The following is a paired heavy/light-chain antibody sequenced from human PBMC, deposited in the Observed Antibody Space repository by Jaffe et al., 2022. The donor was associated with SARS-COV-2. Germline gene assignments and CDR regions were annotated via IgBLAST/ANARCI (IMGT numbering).Light chain of an antibody. CDR3: QQYYDYPYT. Sequence: AIRMTQSPSSFSASTGDRVTITCRASQTIGSYLAWYQQKAGKAPKLLIYAASTLQSGVPSRFSGSGSGTDFTLTISYLQSEDFATYYCQQYYDYPYTFGQGTNLEIK. CDR2: AAS. J-gene: IGKJ2*01. CDR1: QTIGSY. V-gene: IGKV1-8*01.
Heavy chain of an antibody. CDR3: VRDGAGA. J-gene: IGHJ4*02. CDR1: GYSISSGYY. Sequence: QVQLQESGPGLVKPSETLSLSCTVSGYSISSGYYWGWIRQPPGKGLEWIGNIYHSGSTYYNPSLKSRVGISLDTSKNQFSLKMSSVTAADTAVYYCVRDGAGAWGQGTLVTVSS. CDR2: IYHSGST. D-gene: IGHD6-19*01. V-gene: IGHV4-38-2*02.